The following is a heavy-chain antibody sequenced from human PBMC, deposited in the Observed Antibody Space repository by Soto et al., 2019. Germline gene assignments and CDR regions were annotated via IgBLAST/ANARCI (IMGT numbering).Heavy chain of an antibody. J-gene: IGHJ6*02. D-gene: IGHD2-2*01. V-gene: IGHV1-69*13. CDR1: GGTFSSYA. CDR3: ARFMVPAAMGYYYYGMDV. CDR2: IIPIFGTA. Sequence: GASVKVSCKASGGTFSSYAISWVRQAPGQGLEWMGGIIPIFGTANYAQKFQGRVTITADESTSTAYMELSSLRSEDTAVYYCARFMVPAAMGYYYYGMDVWGQGTTVTVSS.